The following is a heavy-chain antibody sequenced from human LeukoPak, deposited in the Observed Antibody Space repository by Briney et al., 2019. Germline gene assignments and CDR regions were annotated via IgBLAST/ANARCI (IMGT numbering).Heavy chain of an antibody. Sequence: GGPRRLPCAPSAFPFRGSQIHGSRRASGKGLEGVGRIRREDNTYATAYAASVRGRFSISRDDSKNTAYLQMNGLRAEDTAVYYCTRLPTVTTAFDIWGQGTMVTVSS. CDR2: IRREDNTYAT. J-gene: IGHJ3*02. CDR1: AFPFRGSQ. D-gene: IGHD4-17*01. CDR3: TRLPTVTTAFDI. V-gene: IGHV3-73*01.